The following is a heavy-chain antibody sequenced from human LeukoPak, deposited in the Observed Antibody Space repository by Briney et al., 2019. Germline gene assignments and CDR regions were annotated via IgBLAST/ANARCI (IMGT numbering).Heavy chain of an antibody. V-gene: IGHV4-34*01. CDR1: GGSFSGYY. J-gene: IGHJ6*04. Sequence: SETLSLTCAVYGGSFSGYYWSWIRQPPGKGPEWIGEINHSGSTNYNPSLKSRVTISVDTSKNQFSLKLSSVTAADTAVYYCARALSSTRTLDVWGKGTTVTVSS. D-gene: IGHD2-2*01. CDR3: ARALSSTRTLDV. CDR2: INHSGST.